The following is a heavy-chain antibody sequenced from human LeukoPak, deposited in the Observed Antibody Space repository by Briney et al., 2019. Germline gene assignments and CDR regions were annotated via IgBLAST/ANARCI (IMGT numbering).Heavy chain of an antibody. CDR3: VRAGVYYYATTDSYSRDYFDH. V-gene: IGHV3-53*01. J-gene: IGHJ4*02. Sequence: GGSLRLSCAASGFTVSNNYMSWVRQAPGKGLEWVSLIYTGGTAYYADSVKGRFTISRDNAAKSLYLQMNSLRAEDTAIYYCVRAGVYYYATTDSYSRDYFDHWGLGTLVTVSS. CDR2: IYTGGTA. CDR1: GFTVSNNY. D-gene: IGHD3-10*01.